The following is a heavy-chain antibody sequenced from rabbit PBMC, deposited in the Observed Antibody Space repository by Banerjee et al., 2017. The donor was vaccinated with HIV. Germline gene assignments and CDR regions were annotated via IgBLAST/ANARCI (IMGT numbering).Heavy chain of an antibody. CDR3: ARDLAGVIGWNFNL. D-gene: IGHD4-1*01. CDR1: GFSFSNKYV. V-gene: IGHV1S45*01. J-gene: IGHJ4*01. Sequence: QEQLEESGGDLVKPEGSLTLTCTASGFSFSNKYVMCWVRQAPGKGLEWIGCIYVGGSVSTYYSNWAKGRFTISQDSSTSVTLQMTSLTAADTATYFCARDLAGVIGWNFNLWGPGTLVTVS. CDR2: IYVGGSVST.